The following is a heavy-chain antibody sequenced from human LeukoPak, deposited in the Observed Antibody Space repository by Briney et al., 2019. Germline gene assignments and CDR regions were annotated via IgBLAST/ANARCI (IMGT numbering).Heavy chain of an antibody. CDR3: ARAYDSSGYRAFDI. CDR1: GFSFSRYW. J-gene: IGHJ3*02. V-gene: IGHV3-7*04. D-gene: IGHD3-22*01. Sequence: GGSLRLSCAVSGFSFSRYWMSWVRQAPGKGLEWVASVRQDGSDQHYVDSVKGRLTISRDNAKNSLYLQVNSLRAEDTAMYYCARAYDSSGYRAFDIWGQGTMVTVSS. CDR2: VRQDGSDQ.